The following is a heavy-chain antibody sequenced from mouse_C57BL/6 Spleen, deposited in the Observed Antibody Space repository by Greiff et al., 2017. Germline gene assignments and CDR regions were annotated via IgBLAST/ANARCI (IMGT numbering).Heavy chain of an antibody. Sequence: EVQLQQSGPELVKPGASVKIPCKASGYTFTDYNMDWVKQSHGKSLEWIGDINPNNGGTIYNQKFKGKATLTVDKSSSTAYMQLSSLTSEDSAVYFCARAAYDGYYLDYWGQGTTRTVSS. J-gene: IGHJ2*01. D-gene: IGHD2-3*01. V-gene: IGHV1-18*01. CDR1: GYTFTDYN. CDR2: INPNNGGT. CDR3: ARAAYDGYYLDY.